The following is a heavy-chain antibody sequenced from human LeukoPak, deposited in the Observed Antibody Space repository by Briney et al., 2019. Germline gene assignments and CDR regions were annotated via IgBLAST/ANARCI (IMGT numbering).Heavy chain of an antibody. J-gene: IGHJ3*02. CDR2: ISGSGCST. CDR1: GFTFSSYA. CDR3: ASDHPDAFDI. V-gene: IGHV3-23*01. Sequence: PGGSLRLSCAASGFTFSSYAMSWVRQAPGKGLEWVSGISGSGCSTYYADSVKGRFTISRDNSKNTLYLQMNSLRVEDTAVYYCASDHPDAFDIWGQGTMVTVSS.